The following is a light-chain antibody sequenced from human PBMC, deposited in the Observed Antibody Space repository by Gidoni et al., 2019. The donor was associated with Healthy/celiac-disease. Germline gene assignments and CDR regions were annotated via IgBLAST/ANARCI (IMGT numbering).Light chain of an antibody. J-gene: IGKJ1*01. CDR2: GAS. Sequence: EIVLTQSPGNLSLSQGERATLSCRASQSVSSSYLAWYQQKPGQAPRLLIYGASSRATGIPDRFSGSGSVTDFTLTISRLEPEDFAVYYCQQYGSSPRTFXQXTKVEIK. V-gene: IGKV3-20*01. CDR3: QQYGSSPRT. CDR1: QSVSSSY.